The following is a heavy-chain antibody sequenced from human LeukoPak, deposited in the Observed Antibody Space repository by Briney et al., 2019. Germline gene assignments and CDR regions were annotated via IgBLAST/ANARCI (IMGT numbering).Heavy chain of an antibody. D-gene: IGHD3-9*01. Sequence: SETLSLTCTVSGGSISSSSYYWGWIRQPPGKGLEWIGSIYYSGSTYYNPSLKSRVTISVDTSKNQFSLKLSSVTAADTAVYYCARGGYDILTGYYVDYWGQGTLVTVSS. V-gene: IGHV4-39*07. CDR1: GGSISSSSYY. CDR2: IYYSGST. CDR3: ARGGYDILTGYYVDY. J-gene: IGHJ4*02.